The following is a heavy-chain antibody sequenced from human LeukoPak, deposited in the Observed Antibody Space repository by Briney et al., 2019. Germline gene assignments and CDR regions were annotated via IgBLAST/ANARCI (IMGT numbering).Heavy chain of an antibody. V-gene: IGHV4-59*01. D-gene: IGHD3-22*01. J-gene: IGHJ4*02. CDR2: IYYSGST. CDR1: GGSISSYY. CDR3: ARDRHYDSSGYFFGVDY. Sequence: PSETLSLTCTVSGGSISSYYWSWIRQPPGKGLEWIGYIYYSGSTNYNPSLKSRVTISVDTSKNQFSLKLNSVTAADTAVYYCARDRHYDSSGYFFGVDYWGQGTLVTVSS.